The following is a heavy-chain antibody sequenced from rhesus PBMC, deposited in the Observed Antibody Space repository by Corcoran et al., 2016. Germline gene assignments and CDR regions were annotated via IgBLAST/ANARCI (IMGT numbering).Heavy chain of an antibody. V-gene: IGHV4-173*01. D-gene: IGHD2-39*02. CDR2: ISGSGGNT. J-gene: IGHJ4*01. CDR1: GGSITSNY. CDR3: ARERGGISSDVDY. Sequence: CAVSGGSITSNYWNWIRQPPGKALEWFGRISGSGGNTDYNPSLKSRVTISTDTSKNQFSLKLSSVTAADTAVYYCARERGGISSDVDYWGQGVLVTVSS.